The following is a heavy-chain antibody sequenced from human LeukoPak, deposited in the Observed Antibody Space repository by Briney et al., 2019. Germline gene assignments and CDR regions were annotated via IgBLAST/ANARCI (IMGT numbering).Heavy chain of an antibody. J-gene: IGHJ4*02. V-gene: IGHV1-69*04. CDR1: GYTFTSYG. CDR2: IIPIFGIA. Sequence: SVKVSCKASGYTFTSYGISWVRQAPGQGLEWMGRIIPIFGIANYAQKFQGRVTITADKSTSTAYMELSSLRSEDTAVYYCARVKTGNYYDSSGYYYWGQGTLVTVSS. D-gene: IGHD3-22*01. CDR3: ARVKTGNYYDSSGYYY.